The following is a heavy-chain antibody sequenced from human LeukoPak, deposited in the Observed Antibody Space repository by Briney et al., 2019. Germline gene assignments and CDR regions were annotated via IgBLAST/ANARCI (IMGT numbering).Heavy chain of an antibody. CDR1: GFSFSNNV. J-gene: IGHJ4*02. V-gene: IGHV3-23*01. D-gene: IGHD3-10*01. Sequence: GGSLRLSCAASGFSFSNNVVSWVRQAPGRGLDWLSPINSGGGDTYHADSVKGRFTISRDNSKDILYLQMSSLTAEDTAVYYCAKTFPCGTTWFGFCDYWGQGALVTVSS. CDR2: INSGGGDT. CDR3: AKTFPCGTTWFGFCDY.